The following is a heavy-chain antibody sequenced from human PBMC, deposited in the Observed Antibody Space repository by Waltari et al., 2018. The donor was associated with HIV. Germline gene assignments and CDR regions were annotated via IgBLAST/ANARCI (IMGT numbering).Heavy chain of an antibody. J-gene: IGHJ2*01. Sequence: EVQLVESGGGLVQPGGSLRLSCAASGFTFSDHYMDWVRQAPGKGLEWVGRTRNKARSYTTEYAASVKGRFTISRDDSKNSLYLQMNSLKTEDTAVYYCVRVTATTEQWHFDLWGRGTLITVSS. CDR1: GFTFSDHY. D-gene: IGHD4-17*01. CDR3: VRVTATTEQWHFDL. CDR2: TRNKARSYTT. V-gene: IGHV3-72*01.